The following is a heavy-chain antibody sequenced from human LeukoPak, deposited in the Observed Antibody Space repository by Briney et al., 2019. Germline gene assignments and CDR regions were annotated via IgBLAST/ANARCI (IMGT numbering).Heavy chain of an antibody. CDR1: GYTFTSYG. D-gene: IGHD4-23*01. CDR2: ISAYNGNT. J-gene: IGHJ5*02. CDR3: ARNENYGGNWFDP. V-gene: IGHV1-18*01. Sequence: ASVKVSCKASGYTFTSYGIIWVRQAPGQGLEWMGWISAYNGNTNYAQKLQGRVTMTTDASTSTAYMELRSLRSDDTAVYYCARNENYGGNWFDPWGQGTLVTVSS.